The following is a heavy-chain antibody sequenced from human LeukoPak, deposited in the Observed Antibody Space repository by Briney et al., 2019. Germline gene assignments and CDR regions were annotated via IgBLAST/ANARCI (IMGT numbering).Heavy chain of an antibody. Sequence: PGGTLRLSCAASGFTFSSYSMSWVRQAPGKGLEWVSAISGSGGSTYYADPVKGRFTISRDNSKNTLYLQMNSRRAEDTAVYYCAKDKGTHEQNYAFDIWGQGTMFTVSS. CDR2: ISGSGGST. J-gene: IGHJ3*02. CDR3: AKDKGTHEQNYAFDI. CDR1: GFTFSSYS. V-gene: IGHV3-23*01.